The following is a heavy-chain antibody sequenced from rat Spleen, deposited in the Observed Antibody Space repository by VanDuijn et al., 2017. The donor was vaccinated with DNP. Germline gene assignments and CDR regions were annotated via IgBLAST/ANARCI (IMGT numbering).Heavy chain of an antibody. CDR3: ARSNGLGMTWFAY. CDR2: ISRGGST. D-gene: IGHD1-7*01. V-gene: IGHV2-6*01. J-gene: IGHJ3*01. CDR1: GFSLTDFT. Sequence: QVQLKESGPGLVQPSQTLFLTCTVPGFSLTDFTVSWARQPPGTGLEWIATISRGGSTYYNSALRSRLSISRDTSKSQVFLKMNSLQTEDTAMYFCARSNGLGMTWFAYWGQGTLVTVSS.